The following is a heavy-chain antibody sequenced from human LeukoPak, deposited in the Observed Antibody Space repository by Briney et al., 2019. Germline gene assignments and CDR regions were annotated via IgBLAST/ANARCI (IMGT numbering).Heavy chain of an antibody. Sequence: GASLRLSCAVSGFIFRNYAMSWVRQAPGKGLEWVSAITGSGDTTYYADSVKGRFTISRDNSKNALYVETNTLRAEDTAVYYCVKWGDYDILTGYYVPDFWGQGTLVTVSS. D-gene: IGHD3-9*01. CDR3: VKWGDYDILTGYYVPDF. CDR2: ITGSGDTT. V-gene: IGHV3-23*01. J-gene: IGHJ4*02. CDR1: GFIFRNYA.